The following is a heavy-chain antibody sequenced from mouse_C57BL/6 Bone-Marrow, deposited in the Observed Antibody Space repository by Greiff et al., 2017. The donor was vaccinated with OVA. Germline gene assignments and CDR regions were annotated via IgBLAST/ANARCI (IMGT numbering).Heavy chain of an antibody. V-gene: IGHV5-4*01. CDR1: GFTFSSYA. CDR2: ISDGGSYT. D-gene: IGHD1-1*01. J-gene: IGHJ1*03. Sequence: EVHLVESGGGLVKPGGSLKLSCAASGFTFSSYAMSWVRQTPGKRLEWVATISDGGSYTYYPDNVKGRFTISRDNAKNNLYLQMSHLKSEDTAMYYCARGGGSSYWYFDVWGTGTTVTVSS. CDR3: ARGGGSSYWYFDV.